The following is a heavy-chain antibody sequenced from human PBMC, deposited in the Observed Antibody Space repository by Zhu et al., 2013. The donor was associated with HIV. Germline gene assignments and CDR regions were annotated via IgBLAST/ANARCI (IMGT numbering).Heavy chain of an antibody. CDR3: ARDLNMGYSQGXFDS. J-gene: IGHJ4*02. D-gene: IGHD5-18*01. CDR1: GYSFIDYH. Sequence: QVQLVQSGGEVKEPGASVRVSCQTSGYSFIDYHIHWLRQAPGHGLESVGWINTRNGGTYIVRNFQGRVTITRDMSISTVYLDLSTLTSDDTALYYCARDLNMGYSQGXFDSWGQGSLVTVSS. CDR2: INTRNGGT. V-gene: IGHV1-2*02.